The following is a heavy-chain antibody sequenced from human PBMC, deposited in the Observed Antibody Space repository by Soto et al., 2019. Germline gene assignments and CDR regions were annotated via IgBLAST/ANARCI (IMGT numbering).Heavy chain of an antibody. J-gene: IGHJ3*01. CDR1: GYTFTSYA. CDR3: ATAHVDTGIVIAPDAYNF. D-gene: IGHD5-18*01. Sequence: ASVKVSCKASGYTFTSYAMHWVRQAPGQRLEWMGWINAGNGNTKYSQKFQGRVTITRDTSASTAYMELSSLRSEDTAVYYCATAHVDTGIVIAPDAYNFWGQGTMVTASS. CDR2: INAGNGNT. V-gene: IGHV1-3*01.